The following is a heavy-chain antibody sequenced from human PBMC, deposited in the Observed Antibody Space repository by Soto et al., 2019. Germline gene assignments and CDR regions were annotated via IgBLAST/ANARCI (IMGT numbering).Heavy chain of an antibody. D-gene: IGHD3-9*01. V-gene: IGHV1-18*01. CDR3: ARDDYDILTGYYPHLRHFDY. Sequence: QVQLVQSGAEVKKPGASVKVSCKASGYTFTSYGISWVRQAPGQGLEWMGWISAYNGNTNYAQKLQGRVTMTTDTSTSTAYMELRSLRSDDTAVYYCARDDYDILTGYYPHLRHFDYWGQGTLVTVYS. J-gene: IGHJ4*02. CDR2: ISAYNGNT. CDR1: GYTFTSYG.